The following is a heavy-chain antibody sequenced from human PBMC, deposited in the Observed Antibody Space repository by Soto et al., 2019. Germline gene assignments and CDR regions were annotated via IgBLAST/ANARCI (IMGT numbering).Heavy chain of an antibody. V-gene: IGHV3-23*01. D-gene: IGHD1-26*01. J-gene: IGHJ6*02. Sequence: GGSLRLSCAASGFTFSSYAMSWVRQAPGKGLEWVSAIGGSGGSTYYADSVKGRFTISRDNSKNTLYLQMNSLRAEDTAVYYCAKDYVGASSPYYYYGMDVWGQGTTVTVSS. CDR3: AKDYVGASSPYYYYGMDV. CDR1: GFTFSSYA. CDR2: IGGSGGST.